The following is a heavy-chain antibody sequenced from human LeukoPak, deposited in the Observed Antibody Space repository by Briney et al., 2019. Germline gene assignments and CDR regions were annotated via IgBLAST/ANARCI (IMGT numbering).Heavy chain of an antibody. CDR3: ARGYCSGGSCFFDY. V-gene: IGHV3-7*01. CDR1: GFMFSNYW. Sequence: PGGSLRLSCAASGFMFSNYWMNWVRQAPGKGLEWVANIKQDGSEKYYVDSVKGRFTISRDNAKNSLYLQMNSLRAEDTAVYYCARGYCSGGSCFFDYWGQGTLVTVSS. CDR2: IKQDGSEK. J-gene: IGHJ4*02. D-gene: IGHD2-15*01.